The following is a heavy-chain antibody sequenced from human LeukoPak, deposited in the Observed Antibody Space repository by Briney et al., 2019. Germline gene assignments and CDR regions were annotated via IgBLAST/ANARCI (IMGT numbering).Heavy chain of an antibody. CDR3: ARSPGSAAPWDYYMDV. J-gene: IGHJ6*03. CDR2: IIPIFGTA. D-gene: IGHD2-2*01. CDR1: GGTFSSYA. V-gene: IGHV1-69*05. Sequence: ASVKVSCKASGGTFSSYAISWVRQAPGQGLEWMGGIIPIFGTANYAQKFQGRVTITTDESTSTAYMELSSLRSEDTAVYYCARSPGSAAPWDYYMDVWGKGTTVTVSS.